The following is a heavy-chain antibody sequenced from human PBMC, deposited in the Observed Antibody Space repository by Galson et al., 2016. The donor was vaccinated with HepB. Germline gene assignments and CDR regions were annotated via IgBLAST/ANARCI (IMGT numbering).Heavy chain of an antibody. D-gene: IGHD6-6*01. CDR2: VSYDGNYK. J-gene: IGHJ5*01. V-gene: IGHV3-30*03. CDR1: GFTFSSSW. Sequence: SLRLSCAASGFTFSSSWMHWVRQAPGKGLEWVAVVSYDGNYKYYADSVKGRFTISRDNSKNILYLRMNSLRADDTALYFCARVGLGYSSSLPDSWGQGIMVIVSS. CDR3: ARVGLGYSSSLPDS.